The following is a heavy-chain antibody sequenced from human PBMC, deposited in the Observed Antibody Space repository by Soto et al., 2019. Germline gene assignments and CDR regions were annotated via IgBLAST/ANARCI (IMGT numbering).Heavy chain of an antibody. J-gene: IGHJ5*02. V-gene: IGHV1-69*01. CDR3: ATTGGSVVYGS. D-gene: IGHD7-27*01. CDR2: IFAVFGSP. Sequence: QVQLVQSGTEMRKPGSSVKVSCKASGDTFDIYTFNWVRQAPGQGLEWMGGIFAVFGSPHYAEKFQDRLTITADESTTTAYMELRNMISEDTAVYYFATTGGSVVYGSWGQGTLVTVS. CDR1: GDTFDIYT.